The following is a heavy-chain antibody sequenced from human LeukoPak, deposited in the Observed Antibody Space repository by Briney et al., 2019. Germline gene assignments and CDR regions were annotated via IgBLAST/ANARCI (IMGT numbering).Heavy chain of an antibody. CDR3: ARGGYRAYYFDY. J-gene: IGHJ4*02. V-gene: IGHV3-21*01. CDR2: ISSSSSYI. Sequence: GGSLRLSCAASGFTFSSYSMNWVRQAPGKGLEWVSSISSSSSYIYYADSVKGRFTISRDNAKNSLCLQMNSLRAEDTAVYYCARGGYRAYYFDYWGQGTLVTVSS. D-gene: IGHD5-18*01. CDR1: GFTFSSYS.